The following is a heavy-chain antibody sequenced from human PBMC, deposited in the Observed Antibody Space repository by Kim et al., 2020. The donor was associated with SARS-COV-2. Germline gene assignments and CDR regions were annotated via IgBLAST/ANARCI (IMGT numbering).Heavy chain of an antibody. CDR3: ARRGYGIKGGYYYGVDL. D-gene: IGHD6-13*01. J-gene: IGHJ6*02. Sequence: GESLKISCKGSEYPFTLYWIGWVRQKAGKDLEWMGIIYPDDSETRYHPSFESQVTISVDKSINTAYLQWSSLKASDTAMYYCARRGYGIKGGYYYGVDLWGQGTTVTVSS. CDR2: IYPDDSET. CDR1: EYPFTLYW. V-gene: IGHV5-51*01.